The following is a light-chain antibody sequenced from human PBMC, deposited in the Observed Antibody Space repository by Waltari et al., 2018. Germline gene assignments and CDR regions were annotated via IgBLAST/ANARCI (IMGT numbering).Light chain of an antibody. CDR1: DLGNKN. J-gene: IGLJ2*01. Sequence: SYDLSQPPSVSVSPGQTATITCSGDDLGNKNVCWYQQKPGQSPTLVIFQKSKRPSGIPERFSGSNSGNTATLTITGTQPMDEGDYYCRAWDTNSVVFGGGTQLTVL. V-gene: IGLV3-1*01. CDR2: QKS. CDR3: RAWDTNSVV.